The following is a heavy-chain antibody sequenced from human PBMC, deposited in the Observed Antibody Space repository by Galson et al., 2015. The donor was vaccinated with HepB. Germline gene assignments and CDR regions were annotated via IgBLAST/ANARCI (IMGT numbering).Heavy chain of an antibody. CDR1: GFTFSTYG. Sequence: SLRLSCAASGFTFSTYGMSWVRQAPGKGLEWVSVISGSGGGGNTYYADSVKGRFTISRDNDKNTLYLQMNSLRAEDTAVYYCAKDRNYQHRNDALDIWGQGTMVTVSS. D-gene: IGHD2-2*01. J-gene: IGHJ3*02. CDR3: AKDRNYQHRNDALDI. V-gene: IGHV3-23*01. CDR2: ISGSGGGGNT.